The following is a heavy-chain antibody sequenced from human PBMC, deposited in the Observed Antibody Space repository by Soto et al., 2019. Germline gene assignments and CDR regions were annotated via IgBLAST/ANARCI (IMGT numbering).Heavy chain of an antibody. J-gene: IGHJ6*02. D-gene: IGHD3-10*01. CDR3: AKEARDYYGSGYGYYYYGMDV. V-gene: IGHV3-23*01. CDR1: VFTFRIYA. Sequence: GVSLRLSCAASVFTFRIYARSWIRQAPGKGLEWVSTVDGSGTHSYYADSVKGRLNISRDNSENTLYLRMNGLRAEDTAVYYCAKEARDYYGSGYGYYYYGMDVWGQGTTVTVSS. CDR2: VDGSGTHS.